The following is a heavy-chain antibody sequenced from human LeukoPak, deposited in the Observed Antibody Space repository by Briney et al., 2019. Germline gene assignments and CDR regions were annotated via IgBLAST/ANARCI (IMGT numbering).Heavy chain of an antibody. J-gene: IGHJ3*02. V-gene: IGHV3-53*01. CDR3: FAGDGRAFHI. Sequence: GGSLRLSCAASGFTVRSTYMSWVRQAPGKGLEGVSVLYSGGSTYYADSVKGLFTISRDNSKNTVYLKMNSLRAEDTAVYYCFAGDGRAFHIWGQGTMVTVSS. CDR1: GFTVRSTY. CDR2: LYSGGST. D-gene: IGHD1-26*01.